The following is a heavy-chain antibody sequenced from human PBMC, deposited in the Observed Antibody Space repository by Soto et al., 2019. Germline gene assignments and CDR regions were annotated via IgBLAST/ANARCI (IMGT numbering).Heavy chain of an antibody. CDR3: ARGRYSNYDVSFIDY. CDR2: INAGNGNT. CDR1: GYTFTSYA. V-gene: IGHV1-3*01. Sequence: ASVKVSCKASGYTFTSYAMHWVRQAPGQRLEWMGWINAGNGNTKYSQKFQGRVTITRDTSASTAYMELSSLRSEDTAVYYCARGRYSNYDVSFIDYWGQGTLVTVSS. D-gene: IGHD4-4*01. J-gene: IGHJ4*02.